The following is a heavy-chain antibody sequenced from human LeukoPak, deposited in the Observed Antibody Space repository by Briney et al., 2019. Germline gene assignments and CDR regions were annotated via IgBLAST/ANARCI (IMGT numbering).Heavy chain of an antibody. CDR3: AGDTGSPYYFDY. CDR2: INPNSGGT. Sequence: ASVKVSCKASGYTFTAYYMHWVRQAPGQGLEWMGWINPNSGGTNYAQKFQGRVTMTRDTSISTAYMELSRLRSDDTAVYYCAGDTGSPYYFDYWGQGTLVTVSS. D-gene: IGHD1-26*01. J-gene: IGHJ4*02. CDR1: GYTFTAYY. V-gene: IGHV1-2*02.